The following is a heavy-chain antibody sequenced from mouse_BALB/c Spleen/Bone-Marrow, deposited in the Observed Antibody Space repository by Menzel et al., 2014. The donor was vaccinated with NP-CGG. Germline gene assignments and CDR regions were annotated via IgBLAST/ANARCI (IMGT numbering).Heavy chain of an antibody. CDR1: GYTFTSYY. CDR2: IYPGNVNT. J-gene: IGHJ4*01. Sequence: VKLVESGPELVKPGSSVRISCKASGYTFTSYYIHWVKQRPGQGLEWIGWIYPGNVNTNYNEKFEDRATLTADKSSSTAYMHLSSLTSEDSAVYFCARGDYYRSPMDYWGQGTSVTVSS. CDR3: ARGDYYRSPMDY. V-gene: IGHV1S56*01. D-gene: IGHD2-14*01.